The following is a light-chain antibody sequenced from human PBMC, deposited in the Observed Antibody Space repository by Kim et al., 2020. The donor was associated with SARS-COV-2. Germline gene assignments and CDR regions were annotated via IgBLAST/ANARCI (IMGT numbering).Light chain of an antibody. J-gene: IGLJ1*01. V-gene: IGLV2-14*03. CDR2: DVK. CDR3: SSYTATTTSV. Sequence: SALTQPASVSGSPGQSITIFCTGTNNDVGGYNYVSWYQQHPGKAPKLLIYDVKRRPSGVSDRFSGSKSGYRASLTISGLQPEDEAEYYCSSYTATTTSVFGTGTKVTVL. CDR1: NNDVGGYNY.